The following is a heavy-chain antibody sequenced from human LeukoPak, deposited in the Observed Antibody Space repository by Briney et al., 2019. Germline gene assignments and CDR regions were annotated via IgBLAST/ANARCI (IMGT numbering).Heavy chain of an antibody. CDR3: ARVRVIALNSHDAFDI. V-gene: IGHV1-24*01. CDR1: GYTLTELS. CDR2: FDPEDGET. D-gene: IGHD2/OR15-2a*01. J-gene: IGHJ3*02. Sequence: GASVKVSCKVSGYTLTELSMHWVRQAPGKGLEWMGGFDPEDGETIYAQKFQGRVTMTEDTSTDTAYMELGSLRSEDTAEYYCARVRVIALNSHDAFDIWGQGTMVTVSS.